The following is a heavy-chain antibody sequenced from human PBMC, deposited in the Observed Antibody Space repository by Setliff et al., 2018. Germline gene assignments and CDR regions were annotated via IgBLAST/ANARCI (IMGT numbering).Heavy chain of an antibody. V-gene: IGHV2-70*11. CDR1: GFSLGTSGMC. J-gene: IGHJ4*02. Sequence: GSGPTLVNPTQTLTLTCTFSGFSLGTSGMCVSWIRQPPGKALEWLARIDWDDDKYYSTSLKTRLTISKDTSKNQVVLTMTNMDPVDTATYYCARILLKDYYDSSGYSDYWGQGTLVTVSS. D-gene: IGHD3-22*01. CDR3: ARILLKDYYDSSGYSDY. CDR2: IDWDDDK.